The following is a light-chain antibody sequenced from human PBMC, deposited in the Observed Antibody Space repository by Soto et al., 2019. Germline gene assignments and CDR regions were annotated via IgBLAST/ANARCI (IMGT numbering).Light chain of an antibody. CDR3: HQRKSWPRT. CDR2: GTS. CDR1: QTVSNK. V-gene: IGKV3-11*01. Sequence: EVVVTQSPGTLSSSPGARATLSCRASQTVSNKLAWYQHKPGQAPRLLIYGTSNRATGIPARFSGSGSGTDFTLTISRLEPEDFAVYYCHQRKSWPRTFGQGTKVDIK. J-gene: IGKJ1*01.